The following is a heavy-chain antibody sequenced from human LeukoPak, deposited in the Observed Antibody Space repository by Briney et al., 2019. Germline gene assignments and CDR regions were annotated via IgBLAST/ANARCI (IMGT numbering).Heavy chain of an antibody. J-gene: IGHJ5*02. CDR3: AKAFGGYSQGCLDP. V-gene: IGHV3-74*01. D-gene: IGHD5-18*01. CDR2: VSSDGSST. CDR1: GFTFSSYR. Sequence: GGSLRLSCAASGFTFSSYRMHWVRQAPGKGLVWVSRVSSDGSSTTYADSVKGRFTISRDNAKNTLYLQMNSLRAEDTAVYYCAKAFGGYSQGCLDPWGQGTLVTVSS.